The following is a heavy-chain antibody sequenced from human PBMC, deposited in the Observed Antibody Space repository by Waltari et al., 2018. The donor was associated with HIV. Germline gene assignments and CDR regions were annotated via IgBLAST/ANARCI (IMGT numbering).Heavy chain of an antibody. CDR1: GGSIRHYY. CDR3: ARGHIEVAGFFDY. J-gene: IGHJ4*02. D-gene: IGHD6-19*01. Sequence: QVQLQESGPGLVKPSETLSLTCRVPGGSIRHYYWSWIRQPPGKGLEWIAYIYYSGSTNYNPSLKSRVTISVDTSENQFSLNLTSVTAADTAVYYCARGHIEVAGFFDYWGQGVLVSVSS. CDR2: IYYSGST. V-gene: IGHV4-59*01.